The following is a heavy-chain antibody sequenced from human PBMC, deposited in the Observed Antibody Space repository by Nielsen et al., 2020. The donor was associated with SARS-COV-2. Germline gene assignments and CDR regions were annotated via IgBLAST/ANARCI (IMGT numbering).Heavy chain of an antibody. CDR2: ISWNSGSI. D-gene: IGHD3-10*01. CDR3: AKGVTQGAFDI. J-gene: IGHJ3*02. CDR1: GFTFDDYA. Sequence: SLKISCAASGFTFDDYAMHWVRQAPGKGLEWVSGISWNSGSIGYADSVKGRFTISRDNAKNSLYLQMNSLRAEDTALYYCAKGVTQGAFDIWGQGTMVTASS. V-gene: IGHV3-9*01.